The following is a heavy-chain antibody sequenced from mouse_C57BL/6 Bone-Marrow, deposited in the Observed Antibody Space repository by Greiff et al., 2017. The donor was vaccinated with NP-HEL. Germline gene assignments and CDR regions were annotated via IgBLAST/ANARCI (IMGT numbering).Heavy chain of an antibody. CDR1: GYTFTSYW. Sequence: QVQLQQPGAELVKPGASVKLSCKASGYTFTSYWMHWVKQRPGQGLEWIGMIHPNSGSTNYNEKFKSKATLTVDKSSSTAYIQLSSLTSEDSAVYDCARGCNYLYYYAMDYWGQGTSVTVAS. CDR2: IHPNSGST. D-gene: IGHD2-1*01. J-gene: IGHJ4*01. CDR3: ARGCNYLYYYAMDY. V-gene: IGHV1-64*01.